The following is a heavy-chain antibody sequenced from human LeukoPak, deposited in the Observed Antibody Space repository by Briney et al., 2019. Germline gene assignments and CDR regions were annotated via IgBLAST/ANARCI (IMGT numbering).Heavy chain of an antibody. J-gene: IGHJ4*02. CDR2: ISSSSSYI. V-gene: IGHV3-21*01. CDR1: GFTFSSYS. Sequence: GGSLRLSCAASGFTFSSYSMTWVRQAPGKGLEWVSSISSSSSYIYYADSVKGRFTISRDNAKNSLYLQMNSLRAEDTAVYYCARGRGSLPTKNVDTAMVTGYFDYWGQGTLVTVSS. D-gene: IGHD5-18*01. CDR3: ARGRGSLPTKNVDTAMVTGYFDY.